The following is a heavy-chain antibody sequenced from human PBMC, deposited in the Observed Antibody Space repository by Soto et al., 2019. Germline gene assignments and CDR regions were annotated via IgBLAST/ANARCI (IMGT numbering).Heavy chain of an antibody. Sequence: SETLSLTCTVSGGSISDFYWSWIRQPPGKGLEWIGYIYYSGSTNYNPSLKSRVTISVDTSKNQFSLNLRSMSPADTAVYYCARVGGLAARTFDYRGQGTLVTVSS. CDR3: ARVGGLAARTFDY. CDR1: GGSISDFY. CDR2: IYYSGST. D-gene: IGHD6-6*01. J-gene: IGHJ4*02. V-gene: IGHV4-59*01.